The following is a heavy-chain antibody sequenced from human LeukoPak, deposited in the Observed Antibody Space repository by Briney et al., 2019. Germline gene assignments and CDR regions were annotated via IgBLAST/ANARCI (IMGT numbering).Heavy chain of an antibody. CDR2: ISYDGSNK. D-gene: IGHD3-3*01. V-gene: IGHV3-30*18. Sequence: PGGSLRLSCAASGFTFSSYGMHWVRQAPGKGLEWVAVISYDGSNKYYADSVKGRFTISRDNSKNTLYLQMNSLRAEDTAVYYCAKDERNYDFWSGYFSPFDYWGQGTLVTVSS. CDR3: AKDERNYDFWSGYFSPFDY. J-gene: IGHJ4*02. CDR1: GFTFSSYG.